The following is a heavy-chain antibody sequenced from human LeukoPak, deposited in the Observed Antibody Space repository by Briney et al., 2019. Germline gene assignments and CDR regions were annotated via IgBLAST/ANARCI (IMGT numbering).Heavy chain of an antibody. CDR3: ARARIGGATSLRGGFDY. V-gene: IGHV1-69*04. CDR1: GGTFSSYA. J-gene: IGHJ4*02. Sequence: SVKVSCKASGGTFSSYAISWVRQAPGQGLEWMGRIIPILGIANYAQKFQGRVTITADKSTSTAYMELSSLRSEDTAVYYCARARIGGATSLRGGFDYWGQGTLVTVSS. CDR2: IIPILGIA. D-gene: IGHD1-26*01.